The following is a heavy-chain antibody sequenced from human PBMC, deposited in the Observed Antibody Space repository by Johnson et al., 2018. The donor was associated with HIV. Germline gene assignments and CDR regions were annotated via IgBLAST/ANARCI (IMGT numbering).Heavy chain of an antibody. CDR3: AKDRRGKQQLVTGNDAFDI. Sequence: EVQLVESGGGVVQPGGPLTLSSAASGFTFSSYTMHWVRQSPGKGLEWIAYISGGSAGTIHADSVKGRFPISRDNSKNTLYLQMNSLRAEDTAVYYCAKDRRGKQQLVTGNDAFDIWGQGTMVTVSS. CDR2: ISGGSAGT. J-gene: IGHJ3*02. D-gene: IGHD6-13*01. CDR1: GFTFSSYT. V-gene: IGHV3-23*04.